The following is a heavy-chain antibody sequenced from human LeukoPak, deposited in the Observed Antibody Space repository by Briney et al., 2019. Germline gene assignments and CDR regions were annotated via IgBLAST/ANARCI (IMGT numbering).Heavy chain of an antibody. CDR3: ARGLKVVPAALVY. CDR2: INPSGGST. J-gene: IGHJ4*02. V-gene: IGHV1-46*01. D-gene: IGHD2-2*01. CDR1: GYTFTSYY. Sequence: ASVKVSCKASGYTFTSYYMHWVRQAPGQGLEWMGIINPSGGSTSYAQEFQGRVTMTRDTSISTAYMELSRLRSDDTAVYYCARGLKVVPAALVYWGQGTLVTVSS.